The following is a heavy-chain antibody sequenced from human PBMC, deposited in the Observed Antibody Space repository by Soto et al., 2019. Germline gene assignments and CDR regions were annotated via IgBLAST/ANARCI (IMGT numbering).Heavy chain of an antibody. CDR2: FDPEDGET. CDR1: GYTLTELS. V-gene: IGHV1-24*01. Sequence: QVQLVQSGAEVKKPGASVKVSCKVSGYTLTELSMHWVRQAPGKGLEWMGGFDPEDGETIYAQKFQGSVTMTEDTSTGTAYTEPSSLSSVDTAVFYCETDLTTVSLDCWGQGSLLTVSS. J-gene: IGHJ4*02. CDR3: ETDLTTVSLDC. D-gene: IGHD4-4*01.